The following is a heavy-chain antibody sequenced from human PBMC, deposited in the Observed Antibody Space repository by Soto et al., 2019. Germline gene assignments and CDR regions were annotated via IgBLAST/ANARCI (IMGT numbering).Heavy chain of an antibody. D-gene: IGHD3-22*01. CDR3: ARGEVNYYDSSGYGGYVY. Sequence: VQLLESGGGLVQPGASVKVSCKASGYTFTSYYMHWVRQAPGQGLEWMGIINPSGGSTSYAQKFQGRVTMTRDTSTSTVYMELSSLRSEDTAVYYCARGEVNYYDSSGYGGYVYWGQGTLVTVSS. V-gene: IGHV1-46*01. CDR2: INPSGGST. CDR1: GYTFTSYY. J-gene: IGHJ4*02.